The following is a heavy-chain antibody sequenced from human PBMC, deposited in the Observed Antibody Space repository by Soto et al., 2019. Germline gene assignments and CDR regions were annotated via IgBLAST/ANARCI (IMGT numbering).Heavy chain of an antibody. V-gene: IGHV3-30-3*01. CDR1: GFTFSSYA. CDR2: ISYDGSNK. D-gene: IGHD3-22*01. Sequence: PGGSLRLSCAASGFTFSSYAMHWVRQAPGKGLEWVAVISYDGSNKYYADTVKGRFTISRDNSKNTLYLQMNSLRAEDTALFYCARAPQTYYYDSSGSPPDYWGQGTLVTVSS. J-gene: IGHJ4*02. CDR3: ARAPQTYYYDSSGSPPDY.